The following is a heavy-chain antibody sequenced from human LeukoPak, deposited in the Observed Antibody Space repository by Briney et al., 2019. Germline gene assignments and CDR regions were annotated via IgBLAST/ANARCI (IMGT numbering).Heavy chain of an antibody. Sequence: SVKVSCKASGGTFDNYVINWVRQAPGQGLEWMGRIIPLNDVASYAQKFQGRVTITRDTSASTAYMELSSLRSEDTAVYYCARGGNWNVAVPEDSLCDYWGQGTLVTVSS. V-gene: IGHV1-69*04. J-gene: IGHJ4*02. CDR2: IIPLNDVA. CDR3: ARGGNWNVAVPEDSLCDY. D-gene: IGHD1-20*01. CDR1: GGTFDNYV.